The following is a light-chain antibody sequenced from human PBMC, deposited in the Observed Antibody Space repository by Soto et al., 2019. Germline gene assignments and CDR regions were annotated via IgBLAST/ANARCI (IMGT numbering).Light chain of an antibody. V-gene: IGLV4-69*01. CDR2: LNSDGSH. J-gene: IGLJ2*01. CDR1: NGHTSFA. Sequence: QPVLTQSPSASASLGASVKLTCTLSNGHTSFAVAWHQQQPEKGPRYLMRLNSDGSHNKGDGIPDRFSGSSSGAERYLTISSLQSDDEADYSCQTGDTAPLFGGGTKLTVL. CDR3: QTGDTAPL.